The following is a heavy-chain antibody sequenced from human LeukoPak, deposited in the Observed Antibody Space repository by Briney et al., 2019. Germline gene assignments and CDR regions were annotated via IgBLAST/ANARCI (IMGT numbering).Heavy chain of an antibody. CDR3: AREGGRYSGNFDY. CDR1: GFTFSSYG. Sequence: GGSLRLSCAAFGFTFSSYGMHWVRQAPGKGLEWVAFIRYDGSNKYYADSVKGRFTISRDNSKNTLYLQMNSLRAEDAAVYYCAREGGRYSGNFDYWGQGTLVTVSS. V-gene: IGHV3-30*02. D-gene: IGHD4-23*01. J-gene: IGHJ4*02. CDR2: IRYDGSNK.